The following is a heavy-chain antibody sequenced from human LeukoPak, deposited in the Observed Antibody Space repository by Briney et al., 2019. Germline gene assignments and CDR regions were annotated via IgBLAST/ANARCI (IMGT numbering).Heavy chain of an antibody. CDR1: GFTFSSYA. CDR2: ISYDGSNK. Sequence: PGGSLRLSCAASGFTFSSYAMHWVRQAPGKGLEWVPVISYDGSNKYYADSVKGRFTISRDNSKNTLYLQMNSLRAEDTAVYYCARTGWWSGSYYSNFDYWGQGTLVTVSS. J-gene: IGHJ4*02. V-gene: IGHV3-30-3*01. D-gene: IGHD1-26*01. CDR3: ARTGWWSGSYYSNFDY.